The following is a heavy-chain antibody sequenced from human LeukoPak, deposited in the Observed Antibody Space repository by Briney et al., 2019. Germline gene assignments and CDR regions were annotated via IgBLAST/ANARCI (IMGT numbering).Heavy chain of an antibody. CDR3: AKEIFSGLLYIDY. J-gene: IGHJ4*02. D-gene: IGHD5-12*01. V-gene: IGHV3-23*01. Sequence: GGSLRLSCAASGFIFSSSSISWVRQAPGKGLEWVSAITDAVGSTHYADSVKGRFTISSDNSKNTVYLQMNSLRPEDMAVYYCAKEIFSGLLYIDYWGQGTLVTVSS. CDR2: ITDAVGST. CDR1: GFIFSSSS.